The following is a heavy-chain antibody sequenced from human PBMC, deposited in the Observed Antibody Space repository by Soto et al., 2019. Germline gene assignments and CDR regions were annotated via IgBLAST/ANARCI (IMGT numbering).Heavy chain of an antibody. CDR2: INPGGST. D-gene: IGHD3-10*01. Sequence: QVQLQQWGAGLLKPSETLSLTCAVHGGSFSGYYWSWIRQPPGRGLEWIGEINPGGSTNYNPSLKSRVALSVDTSKSQFSLNLTSVTAADTAVYYCVREGLWFGELLPFDIWGQGTMVTVSS. J-gene: IGHJ3*02. CDR3: VREGLWFGELLPFDI. CDR1: GGSFSGYY. V-gene: IGHV4-34*01.